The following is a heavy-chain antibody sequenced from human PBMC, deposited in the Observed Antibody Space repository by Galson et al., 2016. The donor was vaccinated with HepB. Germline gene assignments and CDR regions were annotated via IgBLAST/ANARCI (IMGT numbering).Heavy chain of an antibody. D-gene: IGHD4-17*01. CDR1: GFTLSSYW. V-gene: IGHV3-7*01. Sequence: SLRLSCAASGFTLSSYWMSWVRQAPGKGLEWVANIKQDGTEKYYVDSVKGRFTISRDNAKNSLYLQMNSLRAEDTAVYYCARDEHYGACGSYFDYWGQGTLVTVSS. CDR2: IKQDGTEK. CDR3: ARDEHYGACGSYFDY. J-gene: IGHJ4*02.